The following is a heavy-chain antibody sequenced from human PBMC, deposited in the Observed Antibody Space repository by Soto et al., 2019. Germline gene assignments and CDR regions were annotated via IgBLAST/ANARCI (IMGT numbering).Heavy chain of an antibody. V-gene: IGHV3-30*18. Sequence: GGSLRLSCAASGFTFSSYGMHWVRQAPGKGLEWVAVISDDGSNKYYADSVKGRFTISRDNSKNTLYLQMNSLRAEDTAVYCCANCRSTSCFSGGLEHWGQGTLVTVSS. CDR1: GFTFSSYG. J-gene: IGHJ5*02. CDR3: ANCRSTSCFSGGLEH. CDR2: ISDDGSNK. D-gene: IGHD2-2*01.